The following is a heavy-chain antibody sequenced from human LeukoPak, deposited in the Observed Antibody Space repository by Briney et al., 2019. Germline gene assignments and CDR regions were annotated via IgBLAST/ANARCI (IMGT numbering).Heavy chain of an antibody. Sequence: GGSLRLSCAASGFTFSSYTMTWVRQAPGKGLEWVANIKQDGSEKNYVDSVKGRFTISRDNSKNTLDLQMTGLRAEDTAVYYCARERGRGRDSPWFDYWGQGTLVTVSS. V-gene: IGHV3-7*03. CDR1: GFTFSSYT. CDR3: ARERGRGRDSPWFDY. J-gene: IGHJ4*02. CDR2: IKQDGSEK. D-gene: IGHD1-26*01.